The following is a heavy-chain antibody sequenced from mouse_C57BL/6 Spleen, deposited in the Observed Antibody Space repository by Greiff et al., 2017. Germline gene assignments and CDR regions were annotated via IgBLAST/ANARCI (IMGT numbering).Heavy chain of an antibody. D-gene: IGHD2-1*01. CDR2: IRNKANGYTT. J-gene: IGHJ2*01. CDR1: GFTFTDYY. V-gene: IGHV7-3*01. CDR3: ARVIYYGNYVLDY. Sequence: EVKLMESGGGLVQPGGSLSLSCAASGFTFTDYYMSWVRQPPGKALEWLGFIRNKANGYTTEYSASVKGRFTISRDNSQSILYLQMNALRAEDSATYYCARVIYYGNYVLDYWGQGTTLTVSS.